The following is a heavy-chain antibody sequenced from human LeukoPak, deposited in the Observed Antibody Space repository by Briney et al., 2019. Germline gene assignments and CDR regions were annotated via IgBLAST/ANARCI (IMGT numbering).Heavy chain of an antibody. CDR3: ARGAVTYYYHYMDV. V-gene: IGHV3-20*04. Sequence: GGSLRLSCAVSGFTFSNYWMNWVRQAPGKGLEWVSGINWSGTTSASADSVRGRFTISRDNARNSLYLQMNNVRAEDTALYYCARGAVTYYYHYMDVWGKGAAVIVSS. D-gene: IGHD4-17*01. CDR2: INWSGTTS. CDR1: GFTFSNYW. J-gene: IGHJ6*03.